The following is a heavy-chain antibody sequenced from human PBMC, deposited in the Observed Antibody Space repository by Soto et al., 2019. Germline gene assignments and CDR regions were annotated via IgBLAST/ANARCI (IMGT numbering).Heavy chain of an antibody. CDR3: AREMVRGVGSDY. J-gene: IGHJ4*02. V-gene: IGHV1-18*01. CDR1: GYTFTSYG. D-gene: IGHD3-10*01. CDR2: ISTYNGNT. Sequence: ASVKVSCKASGYTFTSYGISWVRQSPGQGLEWMGWISTYNGNTKYAQKLQGRVTMTTDASTSTAYMELRSLRSDDTAVFYCAREMVRGVGSDYWGQGTLVTVSS.